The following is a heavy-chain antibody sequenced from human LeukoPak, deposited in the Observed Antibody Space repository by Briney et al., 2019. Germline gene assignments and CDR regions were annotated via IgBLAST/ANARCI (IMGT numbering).Heavy chain of an antibody. CDR3: AKQGLTTSWLYFDY. J-gene: IGHJ4*02. D-gene: IGHD2-2*02. Sequence: GGSLRLSCAASGFTFSSYAMSWVRQAPGKGLEWVSVMGGSDGRIYYADSVKGRFTISRDNSKNTVYLQSNSLRAEDTAVYYCAKQGLTTSWLYFDYWGQGTLVTVSS. CDR2: MGGSDGRI. CDR1: GFTFSSYA. V-gene: IGHV3-23*01.